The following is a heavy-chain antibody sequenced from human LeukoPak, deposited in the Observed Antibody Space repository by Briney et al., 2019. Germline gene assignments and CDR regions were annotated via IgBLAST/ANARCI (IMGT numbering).Heavy chain of an antibody. V-gene: IGHV4-34*01. Sequence: SETLSLTCAVYGGSFSGYYWSWIRQPPGKGLEWIGEINHSGSTNYNPSLKSRVTISVDTSKNQFSLKLSSVTAADTAVYYCARGQRSTWPYYFDYWGQGTLVTVSS. D-gene: IGHD6-13*01. CDR2: INHSGST. CDR3: ARGQRSTWPYYFDY. CDR1: GGSFSGYY. J-gene: IGHJ4*02.